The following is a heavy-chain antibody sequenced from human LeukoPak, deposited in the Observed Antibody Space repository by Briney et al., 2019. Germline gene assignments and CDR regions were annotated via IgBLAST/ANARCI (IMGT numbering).Heavy chain of an antibody. J-gene: IGHJ4*02. Sequence: GGSLRLSCAASGFTFSSYWMSWVRQAPGKGLEWVANIKQDGSEKYYVDSVKGRFTISRDNAKNSLYLQMNSLRAEDTAVYYCARSPLYDFWNPFGYWGQGTLVTVSS. CDR1: GFTFSSYW. CDR2: IKQDGSEK. V-gene: IGHV3-7*01. CDR3: ARSPLYDFWNPFGY. D-gene: IGHD3-3*01.